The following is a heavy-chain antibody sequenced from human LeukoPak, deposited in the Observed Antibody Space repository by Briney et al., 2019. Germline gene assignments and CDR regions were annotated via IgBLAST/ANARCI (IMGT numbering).Heavy chain of an antibody. J-gene: IGHJ4*02. Sequence: GGSLRLSCAASGFTFSSYSMNWVRQAPGKGLEWVSSISSSSSYIYYADSVKGRFTISRDNSKNTLYLQMNGLRAEDTAVYYCVKSGSGSYYNPDFDYWGQGTLVTVSS. D-gene: IGHD3-10*01. CDR3: VKSGSGSYYNPDFDY. CDR1: GFTFSSYS. CDR2: ISSSSSYI. V-gene: IGHV3-21*04.